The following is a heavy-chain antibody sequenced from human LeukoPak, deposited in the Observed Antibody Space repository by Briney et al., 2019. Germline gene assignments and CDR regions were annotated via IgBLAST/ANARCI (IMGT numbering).Heavy chain of an antibody. CDR2: ISYDGGNK. CDR3: AKTRYSSGWYPTSGPDY. CDR1: GFTFSSYG. Sequence: GRSLRLSCAASGFTFSSYGMHWVRQAPGKGLEWVAVISYDGGNKYYADSVKGRFTISRDNSKNTLYLQMNSLRAEDTAVYYCAKTRYSSGWYPTSGPDYWGQGTLVTVSS. J-gene: IGHJ4*02. D-gene: IGHD6-19*01. V-gene: IGHV3-30*18.